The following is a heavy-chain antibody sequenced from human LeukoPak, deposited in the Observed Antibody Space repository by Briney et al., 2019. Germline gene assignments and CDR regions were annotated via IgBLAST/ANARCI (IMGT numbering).Heavy chain of an antibody. D-gene: IGHD3-10*01. Sequence: SMKVSCKASGGTFSSYGISWIRQSPGQGLEWMGDIVPMFGKSNYAQKFQGRLTITADESTNTAYMELTSLTFEDTAVYYCAREFAGHHPAFGDWGQGTLVTVSS. CDR1: GGTFSSYG. J-gene: IGHJ4*02. V-gene: IGHV1-69*01. CDR3: AREFAGHHPAFGD. CDR2: IVPMFGKS.